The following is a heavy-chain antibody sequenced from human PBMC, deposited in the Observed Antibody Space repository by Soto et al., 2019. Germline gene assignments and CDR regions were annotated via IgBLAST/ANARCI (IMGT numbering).Heavy chain of an antibody. V-gene: IGHV3-30*18. CDR2: ISYDGSNK. CDR3: AKDYGFLAQLDY. CDR1: GFTFSSYG. D-gene: IGHD3-3*01. Sequence: QVQLVESGGGVVQPGRSLRLSCAASGFTFSSYGMHWVRQAPGKGLEWVAVISYDGSNKYYADSVKGRFIISRDNSKNTLYLQMNSLRAEDTAVYYCAKDYGFLAQLDYWGQGTLVTVSS. J-gene: IGHJ4*02.